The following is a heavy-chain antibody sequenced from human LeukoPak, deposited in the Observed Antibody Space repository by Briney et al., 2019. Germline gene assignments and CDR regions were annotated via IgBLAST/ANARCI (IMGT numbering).Heavy chain of an antibody. D-gene: IGHD5-18*01. CDR3: ARQDTAMGGYYYYTWTS. J-gene: IGHJ6*03. CDR2: ISSSGSTI. Sequence: GGSLRLSCAASGFTFSSYEMNWVRQAPGKGLEWVSYISSSGSTIYYADSVKGRFTISRDNAKNSLYLQMNSLRAEDTAVYYCARQDTAMGGYYYYTWTSGAKGPRSPSP. CDR1: GFTFSSYE. V-gene: IGHV3-48*03.